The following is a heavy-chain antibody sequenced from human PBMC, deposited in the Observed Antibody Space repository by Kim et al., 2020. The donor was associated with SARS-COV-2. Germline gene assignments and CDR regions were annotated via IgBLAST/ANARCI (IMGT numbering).Heavy chain of an antibody. D-gene: IGHD3-22*01. J-gene: IGHJ6*02. CDR3: ARDSHPWDSSGYYHYYYGMDV. Sequence: RFTISRDNSKNTLYLQMNSLRAEDTAVYYCARDSHPWDSSGYYHYYYGMDVWGQGTTVTVSS. V-gene: IGHV3-30*01.